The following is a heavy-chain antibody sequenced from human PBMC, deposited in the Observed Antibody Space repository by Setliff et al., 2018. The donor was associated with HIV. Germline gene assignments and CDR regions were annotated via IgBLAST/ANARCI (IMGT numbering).Heavy chain of an antibody. CDR2: IKTQPSNYAT. Sequence: GSLRLSCAASGFPFSGSAIHWVRRASGKGLEWVGRIKTQPSNYATAYGASMEDRFTISRDDSKSTAYLQLSSLKVEDTAVYFCARSVPDSAYRPTDYWGQGTQVTVSS. V-gene: IGHV3-73*01. J-gene: IGHJ4*02. CDR3: ARSVPDSAYRPTDY. CDR1: GFPFSGSA. D-gene: IGHD3-22*01.